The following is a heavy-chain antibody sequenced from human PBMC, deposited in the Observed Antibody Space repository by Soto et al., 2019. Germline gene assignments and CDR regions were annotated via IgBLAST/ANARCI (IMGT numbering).Heavy chain of an antibody. CDR3: TRSDASWGPYYYGMDV. V-gene: IGHV3-49*04. CDR1: GFTFGDYA. D-gene: IGHD3-16*01. J-gene: IGHJ6*02. Sequence: PGGSLRLSCTASGFTFGDYAMSWVRQAPGKGLEWVGFIRSKAYGGTTEYAASVKGRFTISRDDSKSIAYLQMNSLKTEDTAVYYCTRSDASWGPYYYGMDVWGQGTTVTVSS. CDR2: IRSKAYGGTT.